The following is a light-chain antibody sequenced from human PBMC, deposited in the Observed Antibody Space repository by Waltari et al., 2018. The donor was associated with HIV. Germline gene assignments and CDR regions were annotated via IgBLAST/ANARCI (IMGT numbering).Light chain of an antibody. CDR3: VLYMGSGLWV. CDR1: YCPVATSYY. J-gene: IGLJ3*02. CDR2: STN. V-gene: IGLV8-61*01. Sequence: QTVVTQEPSFSVSPGGTVTLTCGLSYCPVATSYYPSWYQQTPGQAPRTLIHSTNTRSSGVPDRFSGSIVGNKAALTITGAQADDESDYYCVLYMGSGLWVFGGGTKLTVL.